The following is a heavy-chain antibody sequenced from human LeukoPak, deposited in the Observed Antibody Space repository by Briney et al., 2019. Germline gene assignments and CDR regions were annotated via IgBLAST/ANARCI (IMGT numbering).Heavy chain of an antibody. V-gene: IGHV1-18*01. Sequence: ASVKVSCKASGYTSTSYAMNWVRQAPGQGLEWMGWISAYNGNTNYAQKLQGRVTMTTDTSTSTAYMELRSLRSDDTAVYYCARDSIMNTVVTKDYWGQGTLVTVSS. CDR2: ISAYNGNT. D-gene: IGHD4-23*01. J-gene: IGHJ4*02. CDR1: GYTSTSYA. CDR3: ARDSIMNTVVTKDY.